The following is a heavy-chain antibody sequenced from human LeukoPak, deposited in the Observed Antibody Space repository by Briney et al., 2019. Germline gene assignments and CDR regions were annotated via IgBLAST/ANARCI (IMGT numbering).Heavy chain of an antibody. CDR2: IKQDGSEK. V-gene: IGHV3-7*01. CDR3: ARTGSNDFWSGGDAFDI. CDR1: GFTVSSNY. J-gene: IGHJ3*02. D-gene: IGHD3-3*01. Sequence: PGGSLRLSCAASGFTVSSNYMSWVRQAPGKGLEWVANIKQDGSEKYYVDSVKGRFTISRDNAKSSLYLQMNSLRAEDTALYYCARTGSNDFWSGGDAFDIWGQGTMVIVSS.